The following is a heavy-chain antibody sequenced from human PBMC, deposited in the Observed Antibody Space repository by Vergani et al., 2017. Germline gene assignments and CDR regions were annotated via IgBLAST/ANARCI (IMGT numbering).Heavy chain of an antibody. CDR2: IYTSGST. J-gene: IGHJ6*02. V-gene: IGHV4-61*02. Sequence: QVQLQESGPGLVKPSQTLSLTCTVSGGSISSGSYYWSWIRQPAGKGLGWIGRIYTSGSTNYNPSLKSRVTRSVDTSKNQFSLKLSSVPAADTAVYYCGRGGVDTAIVIVHYYYGMDVWGQGTTVTVSS. CDR1: GGSISSGSYY. D-gene: IGHD5-18*01. CDR3: GRGGVDTAIVIVHYYYGMDV.